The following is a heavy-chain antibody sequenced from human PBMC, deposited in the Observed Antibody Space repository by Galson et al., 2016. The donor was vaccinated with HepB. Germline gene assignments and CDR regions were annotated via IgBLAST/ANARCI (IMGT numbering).Heavy chain of an antibody. J-gene: IGHJ4*02. V-gene: IGHV3-23*01. Sequence: SLRLSCAASGFTFSTYAMSWVRQAPGKGLEWLSVISGSGGGTKYADSVKGRFTISRDNSKKTLYLQMNSLRAEDTAIYYCAKVLEHGRGDFWGQGTLVTVSS. CDR1: GFTFSTYA. D-gene: IGHD3-3*01. CDR2: ISGSGGGT. CDR3: AKVLEHGRGDF.